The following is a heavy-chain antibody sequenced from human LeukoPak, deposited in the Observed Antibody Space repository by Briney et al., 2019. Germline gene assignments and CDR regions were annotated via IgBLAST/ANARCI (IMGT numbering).Heavy chain of an antibody. Sequence: SETLSLTCAVYGGSFSGYYWSWLRQHPGKGPEWIAYIYYTAGAYYNPSLESRVSISLDASENQFSLKLSSVTAADTAAYYCARGRRELKYAPDYWGQGTLVTVSS. J-gene: IGHJ4*02. CDR1: GGSFSGYY. CDR3: ARGRRELKYAPDY. D-gene: IGHD2-2*01. V-gene: IGHV4-31*11. CDR2: IYYTAGA.